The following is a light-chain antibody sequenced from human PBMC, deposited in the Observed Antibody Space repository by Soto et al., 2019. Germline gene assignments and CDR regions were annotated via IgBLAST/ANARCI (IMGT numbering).Light chain of an antibody. CDR2: DAS. Sequence: DIQMTQSPSTLSASVGDRVTITCRASQSISSWLAWYQQKSGKAPELLIYDASTLETGVPSRFSGSASGTEFPLTISSLQPEDFAIYYCQQYYSYSTFGQGTKVEIK. CDR1: QSISSW. J-gene: IGKJ1*01. CDR3: QQYYSYST. V-gene: IGKV1-5*01.